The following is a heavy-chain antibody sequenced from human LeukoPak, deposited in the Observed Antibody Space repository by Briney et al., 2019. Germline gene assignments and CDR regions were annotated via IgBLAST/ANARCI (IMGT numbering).Heavy chain of an antibody. J-gene: IGHJ3*01. CDR2: ISDGGKNK. CDR1: GFTFGTYG. CDR3: AKGTYKSILLQGIAFDV. V-gene: IGHV3-30*18. Sequence: GRSLRLSCAASGFTFGTYGMYWVRQTPGKGLEWMAVISDGGKNKDYADSVKGRFAISRDDSKNMLYLHMDSLRADDTAVYYCAKGTYKSILLQGIAFDVWGQGTRVT. D-gene: IGHD2/OR15-2a*01.